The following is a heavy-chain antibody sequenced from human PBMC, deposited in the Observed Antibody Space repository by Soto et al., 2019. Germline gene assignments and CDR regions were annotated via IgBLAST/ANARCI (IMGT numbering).Heavy chain of an antibody. V-gene: IGHV3-23*01. CDR2: ISGSGGST. CDR1: GFTFSSYA. D-gene: IGHD2-21*02. Sequence: PGGSLRLSCAASGFTFSSYAMSWVRQAPGKGLEWVSGISGSGGSTYYADSVKGRFTISRDNSKNTLYLQINSLRAEDAAVYYWAKHVSNVVVAALRLGSYYYGRDVGGQGTTVT. CDR3: AKHVSNVVVAALRLGSYYYGRDV. J-gene: IGHJ6*02.